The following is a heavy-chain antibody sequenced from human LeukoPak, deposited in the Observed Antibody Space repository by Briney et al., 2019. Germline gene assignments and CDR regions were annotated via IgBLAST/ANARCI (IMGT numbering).Heavy chain of an antibody. J-gene: IGHJ4*02. CDR1: GFTFSSYW. CDR3: VRDGLGVQVWSIDY. V-gene: IGHV3-74*01. D-gene: IGHD5-18*01. CDR2: IKSDGSGT. Sequence: GGSVRLSCAASGFTFSSYWMHWVRQVPGGGLVWVSCIKSDGSGTTYADSVKGRFTLSRDNAKNMLYLQMNSLRAEDTAVYYCVRDGLGVQVWSIDYWGQGTPVSVSS.